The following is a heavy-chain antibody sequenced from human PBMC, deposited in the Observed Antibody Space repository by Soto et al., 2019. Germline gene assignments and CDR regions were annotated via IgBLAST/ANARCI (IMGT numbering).Heavy chain of an antibody. CDR3: ARVKHYYDSSGSLCY. CDR1: GYTFTGYF. D-gene: IGHD3-22*01. V-gene: IGHV1-2*02. Sequence: ASVKVSCKASGYTFTGYFIHWVRQAPGQGLDWVGWINPNSGDTNYAQNFQGRVTMTRDTSISTAYMELSRLRSDDTAVYYCARVKHYYDSSGSLCYWGQGTLVTVSS. J-gene: IGHJ4*02. CDR2: INPNSGDT.